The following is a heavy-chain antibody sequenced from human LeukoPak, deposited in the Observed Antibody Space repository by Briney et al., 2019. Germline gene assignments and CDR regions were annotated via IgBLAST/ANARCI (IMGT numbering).Heavy chain of an antibody. CDR1: GYTFTGYY. V-gene: IGHV1-2*02. J-gene: IGHJ4*02. D-gene: IGHD6-19*01. CDR3: ATTPLGGDSSGWYSDY. Sequence: GASVKVSCKASGYTFTGYYMHWVRQAPGQGLEWMGWINPNSGGTNYAQKFQGRVTMTRDTSISTAYMELSSLRSEDTAVYYCATTPLGGDSSGWYSDYWGQGTLVTVSS. CDR2: INPNSGGT.